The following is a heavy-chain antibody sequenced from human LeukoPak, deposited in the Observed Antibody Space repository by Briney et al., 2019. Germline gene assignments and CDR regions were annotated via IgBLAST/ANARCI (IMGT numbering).Heavy chain of an antibody. CDR2: IKQDGSQE. Sequence: GGSLRLSCAASRFTLSTYWMSWVRQAPGKGLEWVAHIKQDGSQEYYVDSVKGRFTISRDSAKNSLYLQMNSLRTEDTAVYYCATTRGFDYWGQGTLVTVSS. D-gene: IGHD1-1*01. V-gene: IGHV3-7*03. J-gene: IGHJ4*02. CDR1: RFTLSTYW. CDR3: ATTRGFDY.